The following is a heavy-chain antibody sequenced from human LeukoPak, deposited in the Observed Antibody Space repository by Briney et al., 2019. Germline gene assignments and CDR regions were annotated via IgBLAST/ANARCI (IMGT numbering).Heavy chain of an antibody. CDR1: GFTFSSYA. CDR3: AGQYQQLSNAFDI. Sequence: GGSLRLSCAASGFTFSSYAMSWVRQAPGKGLEWVSGISGSSTSTYYTDSVKGRFTISRDNSKNTLYLQMNSLRAEDTAVYYCAGQYQQLSNAFDIWGQGTMVTVSS. D-gene: IGHD2-2*01. J-gene: IGHJ3*02. V-gene: IGHV3-23*01. CDR2: ISGSSTST.